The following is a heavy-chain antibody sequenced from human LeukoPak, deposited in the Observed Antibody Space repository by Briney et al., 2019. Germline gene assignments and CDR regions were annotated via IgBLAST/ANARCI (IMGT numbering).Heavy chain of an antibody. D-gene: IGHD3-3*01. Sequence: SETLCLTCAVSGYSISSGYYWGWIRQPPGKGLEWIGSIYHSGTTHYNPSLKSRVTISVDTSKNQFSLKLSCVTAADTAVYYCARAALYDFWSGYYSGAFRSPPYYFDYWGQGTLVTVSS. J-gene: IGHJ4*02. CDR3: ARAALYDFWSGYYSGAFRSPPYYFDY. V-gene: IGHV4-38-2*01. CDR2: IYHSGTT. CDR1: GYSISSGYY.